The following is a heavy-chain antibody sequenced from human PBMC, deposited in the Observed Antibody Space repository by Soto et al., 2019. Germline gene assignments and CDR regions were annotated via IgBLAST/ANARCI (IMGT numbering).Heavy chain of an antibody. CDR2: ISAYNGNT. J-gene: IGHJ6*02. CDR3: ARGGVGCSSTHVPCCXYYGMDV. Sequence: AXVKVSCKASGSTFTSYGIRWGRQAPGQGLGWMGWISAYNGNTNYAQKLQGRVTMTTDTSTSTAYMELRSLRSDDTAVYYCARGGVGCSSTHVPCCXYYGMDVWGQGTXVTVSS. D-gene: IGHD2-2*01. CDR1: GSTFTSYG. V-gene: IGHV1-18*01.